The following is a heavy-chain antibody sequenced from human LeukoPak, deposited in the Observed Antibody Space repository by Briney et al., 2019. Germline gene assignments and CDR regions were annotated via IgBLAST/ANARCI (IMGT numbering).Heavy chain of an antibody. V-gene: IGHV4-38-2*02. D-gene: IGHD2-2*01. J-gene: IGHJ6*03. CDR2: IYHSGST. Sequence: SETLSLTCTVSGYSISSGHYWGWIRQPPGKGLEWIGSIYHSGSTYYNPSLKSRVTMSVDTSKNQFSLKLSSVTAADTAVYYCARERHCSSTSCLIDYYYMDVWGKGTTVTISS. CDR1: GYSISSGHY. CDR3: ARERHCSSTSCLIDYYYMDV.